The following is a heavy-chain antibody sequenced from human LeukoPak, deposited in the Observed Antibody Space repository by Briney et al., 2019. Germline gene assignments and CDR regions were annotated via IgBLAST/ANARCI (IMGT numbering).Heavy chain of an antibody. Sequence: PAETLSLTCAVYGGSFGGYYGSGIRQPPGRGLEERGELNHSGSSNYNPSLKSRDTILVDTSKNQLSLKLSSVTGADTAVYFCDRGGGSFANYFDTWGQGSLATVS. J-gene: IGHJ5*02. CDR1: GGSFGGYY. CDR2: LNHSGSS. V-gene: IGHV4-34*01. CDR3: DRGGGSFANYFDT. D-gene: IGHD1-7*01.